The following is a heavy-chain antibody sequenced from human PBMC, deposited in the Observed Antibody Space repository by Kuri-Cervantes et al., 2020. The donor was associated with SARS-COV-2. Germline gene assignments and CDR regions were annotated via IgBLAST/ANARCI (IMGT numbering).Heavy chain of an antibody. CDR2: ISYDGSNK. V-gene: IGHV3-30-3*01. J-gene: IGHJ6*02. CDR1: GFTFSSYA. CDR3: AREEWLLSSDYYYYYYGMDV. Sequence: GESLQISCAASGFTFSSYAMHWVRRAPGKGLEWVAVISYDGSNKYYADSVKGRFTISRDNSKNTLYLQMNSLRAEDTAVYYCAREEWLLSSDYYYYYYGMDVWGQGTTVTVSS. D-gene: IGHD3-3*01.